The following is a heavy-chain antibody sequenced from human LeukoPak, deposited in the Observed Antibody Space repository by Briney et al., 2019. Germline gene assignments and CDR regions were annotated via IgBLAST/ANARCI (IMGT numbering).Heavy chain of an antibody. V-gene: IGHV3-21*01. D-gene: IGHD3-22*01. CDR1: GFPFSSVG. CDR3: ARDPAYYDSRVVDF. J-gene: IGHJ4*02. CDR2: ISSDPSHT. Sequence: PGGSLRLSCVASGFPFSSVGMNWVRQAPGKGLEWVSYISSDPSHTYYADSVRGRFTISRDNAKHSLYLQMDNLRTEDTAMDYCARDPAYYDSRVVDFWGQGTRVTVSS.